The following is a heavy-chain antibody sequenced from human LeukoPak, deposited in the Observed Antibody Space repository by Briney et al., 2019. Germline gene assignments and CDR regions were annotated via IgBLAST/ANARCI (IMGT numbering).Heavy chain of an antibody. J-gene: IGHJ4*02. D-gene: IGHD3-16*01. CDR1: GFTLSSYA. Sequence: GGSLRLSCAASGFTLSSYAMSWVRQAPGKGLEWVSAISGSGGSTYYADSVKGRFTISRDNSKNTLYLQMNSLRAEDTAVYYCAKDLGDYVWGSHGYFDYWGQGTLVTVSS. CDR2: ISGSGGST. V-gene: IGHV3-23*01. CDR3: AKDLGDYVWGSHGYFDY.